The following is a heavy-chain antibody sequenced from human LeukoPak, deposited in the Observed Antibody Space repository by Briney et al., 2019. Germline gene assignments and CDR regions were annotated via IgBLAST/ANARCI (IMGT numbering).Heavy chain of an antibody. V-gene: IGHV3-30*02. Sequence: PGGSLRLSCAASGFTFSSYGMHWVRQAPGKGLEWVAFIRYDGSNKYYADSVKGRFTISRDNSKNTLYLQMNSLRAEDTAVYYCAKDLAVAGRYFQHWGQGTLVTVSS. J-gene: IGHJ1*01. D-gene: IGHD6-19*01. CDR1: GFTFSSYG. CDR2: IRYDGSNK. CDR3: AKDLAVAGRYFQH.